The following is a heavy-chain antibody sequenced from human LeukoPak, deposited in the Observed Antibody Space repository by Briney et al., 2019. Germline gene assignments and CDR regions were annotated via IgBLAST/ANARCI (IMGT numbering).Heavy chain of an antibody. CDR1: GGSFSGYY. Sequence: SETLSLTCAVCGGSFSGYYWSWIRQPPGKGLEWIGEINHSGSTNYNPSLKSRVTISVDTSKNQFSLKLSSVTAADTAVYYCASYYYDSSGFDYWGQGTLVTVSS. CDR3: ASYYYDSSGFDY. V-gene: IGHV4-34*01. CDR2: INHSGST. J-gene: IGHJ4*02. D-gene: IGHD3-22*01.